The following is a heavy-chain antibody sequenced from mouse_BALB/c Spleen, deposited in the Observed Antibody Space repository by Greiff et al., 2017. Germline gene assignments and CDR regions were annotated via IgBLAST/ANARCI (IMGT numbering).Heavy chain of an antibody. J-gene: IGHJ4*01. CDR2: IDPANGNT. V-gene: IGHV14-3*02. CDR1: GFNIKDTY. D-gene: IGHD1-2*01. Sequence: EVKVEESGAELVKPGASVKLSCTASGFNIKDTYMHWVRQRPEQGLEWIGRIDPANGNTKYDPKFQGKATITADTSSNTAYLQLSSLTSEDTAVYYCALTTAKGYYAMDYWGQGTSVTVSS. CDR3: ALTTAKGYYAMDY.